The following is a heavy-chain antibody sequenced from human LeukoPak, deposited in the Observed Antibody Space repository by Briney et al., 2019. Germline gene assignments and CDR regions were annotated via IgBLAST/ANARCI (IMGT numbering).Heavy chain of an antibody. Sequence: PSETLSLTCTVSGGSISSSSYYWGWIRQPPGKGLEWIGSIYYSGSTYYNPSLQSRFTISVDTSKNPVSLKLSSVPAADTAVYYCARRGFGPPDASDIWGQGTMVTVSS. CDR3: ARRGFGPPDASDI. J-gene: IGHJ3*02. V-gene: IGHV4-39*01. CDR2: IYYSGST. CDR1: GGSISSSSYY. D-gene: IGHD3-3*01.